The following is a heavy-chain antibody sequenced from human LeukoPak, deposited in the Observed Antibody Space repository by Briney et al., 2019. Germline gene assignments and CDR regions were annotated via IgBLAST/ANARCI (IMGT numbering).Heavy chain of an antibody. CDR2: ISGSGGRT. CDR3: ALAVIGSGWTLDY. D-gene: IGHD6-19*01. J-gene: IGHJ4*02. V-gene: IGHV3-23*01. CDR1: GFTFIGYG. Sequence: GGSLRLSCAASGFTFIGYGMSWVRQAPGKGLEWVSSISGSGGRTSYADSVQGRCTISRDNSKNTLYLELNSLRAEDAAVYFCALAVIGSGWTLDYWGQGTLVTVS.